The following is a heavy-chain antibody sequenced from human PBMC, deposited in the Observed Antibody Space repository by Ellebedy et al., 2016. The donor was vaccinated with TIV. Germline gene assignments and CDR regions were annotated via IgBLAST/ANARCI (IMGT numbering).Heavy chain of an antibody. CDR2: INHRGNT. D-gene: IGHD3-9*01. V-gene: IGHV4-38-2*02. CDR3: ARIDSWQPIDD. J-gene: IGHJ4*02. CDR1: GYSISSGYF. Sequence: MPSETLSLTCTVSGYSISSGYFWGWIRQPPGKGLEWIGSINHRGNTYYIPSLRSRVTISLDTSKNQFSLNLRTVTAADTAVYYCARIDSWQPIDDWGQGILVTISS.